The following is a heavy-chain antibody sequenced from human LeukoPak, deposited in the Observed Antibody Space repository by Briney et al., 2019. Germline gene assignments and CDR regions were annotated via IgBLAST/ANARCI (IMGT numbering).Heavy chain of an antibody. V-gene: IGHV3-53*01. CDR2: IYSGGST. Sequence: PGGSLRLSCAASGFTVSSNYMSWVRQAPGKGLEWVSVIYSGGSTYYADSVKGRFTISRDNSKNALYLQMNSLRAEDTAVYYCARDPTQAEIYAFDIWGQGTMVTVSS. D-gene: IGHD5-24*01. J-gene: IGHJ3*02. CDR1: GFTVSSNY. CDR3: ARDPTQAEIYAFDI.